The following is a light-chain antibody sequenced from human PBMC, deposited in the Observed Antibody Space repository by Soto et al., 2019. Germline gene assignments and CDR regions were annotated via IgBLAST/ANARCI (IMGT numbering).Light chain of an antibody. CDR2: LAS. CDR3: QQYGSSVRT. CDR1: HSFSIVY. J-gene: IGKJ1*01. V-gene: IGKV3-20*01. Sequence: EILWTQSLGTLSLSPGERATLACRPSHSFSIVYLALYQQRPGQSPRLFIYLASTRATGITDRFSGSGSGTDFTLTLSRLEPEDFAVYYCQQYGSSVRTCGQGTK.